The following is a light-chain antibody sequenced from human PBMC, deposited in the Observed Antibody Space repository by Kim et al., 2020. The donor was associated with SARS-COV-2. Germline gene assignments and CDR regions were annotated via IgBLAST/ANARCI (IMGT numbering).Light chain of an antibody. CDR2: AAS. CDR1: QYISIW. V-gene: IGKV1-12*01. Sequence: SSSVGDRVSITCRASQYISIWLAWYQQKPGKAPKLLIYAASSLQSGVPSRFSGSGSGTDFTLIIDSLQPEDFATYYCQQANSFPLFGGGTKVDIK. J-gene: IGKJ4*01. CDR3: QQANSFPL.